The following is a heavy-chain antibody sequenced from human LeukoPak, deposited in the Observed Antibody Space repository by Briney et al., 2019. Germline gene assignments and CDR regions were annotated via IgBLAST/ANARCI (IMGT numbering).Heavy chain of an antibody. V-gene: IGHV3-48*01. J-gene: IGHJ4*02. D-gene: IGHD3-22*01. CDR1: GFTFSSYS. Sequence: GGSLRLSCAASGFTFSSYSMNWVRQAPGKGLEWLSFISSSSRAIFYADSVKGRVTISRDNAKNSLYLQMNSLRAEDTAVYYCARMYYYDSSGYYGSDYWGQGTLVTVSS. CDR3: ARMYYYDSSGYYGSDY. CDR2: ISSSSRAI.